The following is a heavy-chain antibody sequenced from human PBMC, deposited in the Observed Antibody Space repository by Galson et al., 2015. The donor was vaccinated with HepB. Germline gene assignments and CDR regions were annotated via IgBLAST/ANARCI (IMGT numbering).Heavy chain of an antibody. CDR1: GYTFTSYG. CDR2: ISAYNGNT. J-gene: IGHJ5*02. Sequence: SCKASGYTFTSYGISWVRQAPGQGLEWMGWISAYNGNTNYAQKLQGRVTMTTDTSTSTAYMELRSLRSDDTAVYYCARDRGDIVATIYNWFDPWGQGTLVTVSS. D-gene: IGHD5-12*01. CDR3: ARDRGDIVATIYNWFDP. V-gene: IGHV1-18*01.